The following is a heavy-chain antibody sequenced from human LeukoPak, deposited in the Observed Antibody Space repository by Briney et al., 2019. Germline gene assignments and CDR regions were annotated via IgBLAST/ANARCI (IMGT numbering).Heavy chain of an antibody. CDR1: GFTFSNAW. D-gene: IGHD6-25*01. V-gene: IGHV3-15*01. CDR3: TTGRSSGWPDY. CDR2: IKSKAEGGTT. J-gene: IGHJ4*02. Sequence: KSGGSLRLSCAASGFTFSNAWMNWVRQAPGKGLEWVGRIKSKAEGGTTDYAAPVKGRFTISRDDSKNTLFLQMNSLKTEDTAVYYCTTGRSSGWPDYWGQGTLVTVSS.